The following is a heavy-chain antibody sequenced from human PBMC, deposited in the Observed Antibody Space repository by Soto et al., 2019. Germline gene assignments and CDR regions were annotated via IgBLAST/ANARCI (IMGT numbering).Heavy chain of an antibody. D-gene: IGHD3-22*01. CDR2: ISGSGNSA. Sequence: EVQLLESGGGLVQPGGSLRLSCAGSGFTFSNYAMSWVRQAPGKGLEWVSGISGSGNSAYYADSVKGRFTISRDNSKKTLYLQMNSRRAGDTAMYYCASSYYFDSDPRLWGQGTLVTVSS. V-gene: IGHV3-23*01. CDR1: GFTFSNYA. J-gene: IGHJ4*02. CDR3: ASSYYFDSDPRL.